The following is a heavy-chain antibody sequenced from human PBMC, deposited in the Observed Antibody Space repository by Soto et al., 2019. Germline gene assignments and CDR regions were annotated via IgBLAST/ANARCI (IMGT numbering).Heavy chain of an antibody. CDR3: AKDFKVSGGHYGSLNYYYGMDV. J-gene: IGHJ6*02. CDR2: ISYDGILK. V-gene: IGHV3-30*18. CDR1: GFTFSDFG. Sequence: PGGSLRLSCAASGFTFSDFGMHWVRQGPGKGLEWVAIISYDGILKYYADSVKGRFTISRDTSKGAVYLQMNGLTPEDTAVYYCAKDFKVSGGHYGSLNYYYGMDVWGQGTTVTVSS. D-gene: IGHD3-10*01.